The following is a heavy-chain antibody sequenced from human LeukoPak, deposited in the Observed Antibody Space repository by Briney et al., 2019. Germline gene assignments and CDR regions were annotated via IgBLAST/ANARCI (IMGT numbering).Heavy chain of an antibody. CDR3: ARGRSNGWFY. J-gene: IGHJ4*02. D-gene: IGHD2-8*01. Sequence: SETLSLTCAVYGGSFSGYYWSWIRQPPGKGLEWIGEINHSGSTNYNPSLKSRVTISVDTSKNQFSLKLSSVSAADTAVYYCARGRSNGWFYWGQGTLVTVSS. V-gene: IGHV4-34*01. CDR2: INHSGST. CDR1: GGSFSGYY.